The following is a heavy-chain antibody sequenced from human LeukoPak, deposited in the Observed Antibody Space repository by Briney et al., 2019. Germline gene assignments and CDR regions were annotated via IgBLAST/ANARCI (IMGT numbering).Heavy chain of an antibody. V-gene: IGHV3-64*01. D-gene: IGHD3-10*01. J-gene: IGHJ4*02. CDR2: ISSNGDST. CDR3: ARGHEFLRFLDY. CDR1: GFTFSSYA. Sequence: GGSLRLSCAASGFTFSSYAMHWVRQAPGKGLEYVSAISSNGDSTYYANSVKGRFTISRDNAKNTLYLQMNSLRAEDTAVYYCARGHEFLRFLDYWGQGTLVTVSS.